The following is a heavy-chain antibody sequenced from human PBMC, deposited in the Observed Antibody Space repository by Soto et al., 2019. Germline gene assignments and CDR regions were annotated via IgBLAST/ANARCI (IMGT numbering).Heavy chain of an antibody. Sequence: PGGSLRLSCAASGFTFSSYAMSWVRQAPGKGLEWVSAISGGGAGIYYADSVRGRFTISRDNSKNTLYLQMSSLRAEDTAVYYCAKDHYYYDSSGYYLHFDYWGQGTLVTVSS. V-gene: IGHV3-23*01. CDR2: ISGGGAGI. J-gene: IGHJ4*02. CDR1: GFTFSSYA. CDR3: AKDHYYYDSSGYYLHFDY. D-gene: IGHD3-22*01.